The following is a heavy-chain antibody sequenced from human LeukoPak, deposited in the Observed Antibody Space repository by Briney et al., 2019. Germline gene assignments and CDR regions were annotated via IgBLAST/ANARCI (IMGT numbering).Heavy chain of an antibody. CDR3: ARSAGYGDYGFAFDI. Sequence: ASVKVSCKASGGTFSSYAISWVRQAPGQGLEWMGGIIPIFGTANYAQKFQGRVTITADESTSTAYMELSRLRSDDTAVYYCARSAGYGDYGFAFDIWGQGTMVTVSS. CDR2: IIPIFGTA. D-gene: IGHD4-17*01. CDR1: GGTFSSYA. J-gene: IGHJ3*02. V-gene: IGHV1-69*13.